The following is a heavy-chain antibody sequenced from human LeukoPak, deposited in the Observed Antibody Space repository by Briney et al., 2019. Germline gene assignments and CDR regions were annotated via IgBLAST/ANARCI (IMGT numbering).Heavy chain of an antibody. CDR2: IRNKADGGTP. J-gene: IGHJ4*02. V-gene: IGHV3-49*03. CDR3: TRDPPTRY. Sequence: GGSLRLSCTASGFTFGDYTITWICQAPGRGLEWVGFIRNKADGGTPEYAASVKGSFTISRDDSKNIAYLQMNSLKTDDTAVYYCTRDPPTRYWGQGTLVSVSS. D-gene: IGHD1-26*01. CDR1: GFTFGDYT.